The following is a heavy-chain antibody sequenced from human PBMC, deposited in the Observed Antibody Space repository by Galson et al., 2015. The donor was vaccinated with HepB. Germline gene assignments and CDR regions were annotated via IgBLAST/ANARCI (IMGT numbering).Heavy chain of an antibody. D-gene: IGHD2-2*01. J-gene: IGHJ4*02. CDR1: GGSISSSSYY. Sequence: SETLSLTCTVSGGSISSSSYYWGWIRQPPGKGLEWIGSIYYSGSTYYNPSLKSRVTISVDTSKNQFSLKLSSVTAADTAVYYCARRYCSSTSCYLDYWGQGTLVTVSS. V-gene: IGHV4-39*01. CDR2: IYYSGST. CDR3: ARRYCSSTSCYLDY.